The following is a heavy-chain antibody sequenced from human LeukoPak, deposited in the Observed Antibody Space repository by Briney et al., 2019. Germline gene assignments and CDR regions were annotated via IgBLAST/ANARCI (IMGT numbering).Heavy chain of an antibody. D-gene: IGHD3-22*01. CDR3: ARDLLGVLNLPYYYDSSGYLSDY. J-gene: IGHJ4*02. Sequence: VASVKVSCKASGVTFSNFAISWVRQAPGQGLEWMGWISAYNGNTNYAQKLQGRVTMTTDTSTSTAYMELRSLRSDDTAVYYCARDLLGVLNLPYYYDSSGYLSDYWGQGTLVTVSS. CDR1: GVTFSNFA. CDR2: ISAYNGNT. V-gene: IGHV1-18*01.